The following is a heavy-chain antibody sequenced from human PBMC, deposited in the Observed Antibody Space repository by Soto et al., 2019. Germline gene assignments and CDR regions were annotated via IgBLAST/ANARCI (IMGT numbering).Heavy chain of an antibody. Sequence: VQLVESGGGVVQPGRSLRLSCAASGFTFSSYGMHWVRQAPGKGLEWVAFIWHDGGNKFYAESVKGRFTISRDNSNNTLYLQMTSLSAEDTAMYYCARDGDVNTGFGKDYWGQGTLVTVSS. CDR1: GFTFSSYG. CDR3: ARDGDVNTGFGKDY. V-gene: IGHV3-33*01. D-gene: IGHD3-16*01. J-gene: IGHJ4*02. CDR2: IWHDGGNK.